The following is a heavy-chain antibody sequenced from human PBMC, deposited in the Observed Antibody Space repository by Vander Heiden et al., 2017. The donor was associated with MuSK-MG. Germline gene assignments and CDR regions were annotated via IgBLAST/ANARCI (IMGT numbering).Heavy chain of an antibody. CDR1: GFAVSSSY. CDR2: LQTSGET. Sequence: EVQLLESGGGLVQHGGSLTLSCAASGFAVSSSYMHWVRPAPGRGLEWFSLLQTSGETYYVDYVKGRFTSARDNSRNTLYLQMNNLRADDTAIEYGARDHTSGCYCFDWGQGTRGTVSS. J-gene: IGHJ3*01. V-gene: IGHV3-66*01. D-gene: IGHD6-19*01. CDR3: ARDHTSGCYCFD.